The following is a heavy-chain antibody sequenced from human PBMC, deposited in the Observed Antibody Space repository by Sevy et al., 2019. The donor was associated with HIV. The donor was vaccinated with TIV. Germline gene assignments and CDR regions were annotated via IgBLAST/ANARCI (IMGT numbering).Heavy chain of an antibody. J-gene: IGHJ4*02. CDR3: AGDRGSGWPLDY. CDR1: GFTFSSYA. D-gene: IGHD6-19*01. CDR2: ISSNGGST. V-gene: IGHV3-64*01. Sequence: GGSLRLSCAASGFTFSSYAMHWVRQAPGKGLEYVSAISSNGGSTYYANSVKGRFTISRDNSKNTLYLQMGSLRAEDMAVYYCAGDRGSGWPLDYWGQGTLVTVSS.